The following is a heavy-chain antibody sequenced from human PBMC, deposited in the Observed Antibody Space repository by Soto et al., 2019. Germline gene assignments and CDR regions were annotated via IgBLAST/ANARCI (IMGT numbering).Heavy chain of an antibody. J-gene: IGHJ4*02. CDR1: GGTFSSST. CDR3: ARDPGGNGFDY. D-gene: IGHD2-15*01. CDR2: IIPILGIA. V-gene: IGHV1-69*04. Sequence: SCKASGGTFSSSTISWVRQAPGQGLEWMGRIIPILGIANYAQKFQGRVTITADKSTSTAYMELSSLRSEDTAVYYCARDPGGNGFDYWGQGTLVTVSS.